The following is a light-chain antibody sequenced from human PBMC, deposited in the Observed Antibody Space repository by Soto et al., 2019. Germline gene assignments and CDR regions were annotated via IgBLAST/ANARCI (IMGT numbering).Light chain of an antibody. Sequence: EIVLTQSPGTLSLSPGERATLSCRASQSVSSRDLAWYQQKPGQAPRLLIYGASSRATGIPDRFSGSGSGTDFTLTISRLEPEDFAVYYCQQYGNSPLTFGQGTKLEIK. CDR2: GAS. CDR1: QSVSSRD. CDR3: QQYGNSPLT. V-gene: IGKV3-20*01. J-gene: IGKJ1*01.